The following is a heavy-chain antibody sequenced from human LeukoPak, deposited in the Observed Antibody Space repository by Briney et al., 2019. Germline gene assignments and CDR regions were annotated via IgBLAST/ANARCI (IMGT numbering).Heavy chain of an antibody. CDR3: VRLAVTDTNY. J-gene: IGHJ4*02. CDR1: VFTFNSYY. Sequence: PGGCLRLSCVASVFTFNSYYMHWVRQAPWERLVWVSFINADGTITKYADSVEGRFTISRDNAKSTVYLQMNGLRVEDTAMYYCVRLAVTDTNYWGQGSLVTVSS. CDR2: INADGTIT. D-gene: IGHD2-21*02. V-gene: IGHV3-74*01.